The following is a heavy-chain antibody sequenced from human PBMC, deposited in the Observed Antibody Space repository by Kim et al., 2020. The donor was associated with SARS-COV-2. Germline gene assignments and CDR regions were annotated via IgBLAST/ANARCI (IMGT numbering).Heavy chain of an antibody. V-gene: IGHV3-11*06. CDR3: ARVPLLWFGELFYYYGMDV. J-gene: IGHJ6*02. D-gene: IGHD3-10*01. Sequence: GRFTISRDNAKNSLYLQMNSLRAEDTAVYYCARVPLLWFGELFYYYGMDVWGQGTTVTVSS.